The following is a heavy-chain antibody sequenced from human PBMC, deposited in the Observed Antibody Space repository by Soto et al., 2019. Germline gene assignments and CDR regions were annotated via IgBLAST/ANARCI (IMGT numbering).Heavy chain of an antibody. Sequence: GGSLRLSCAASGFTFSSYGMHWVRQAPGKGLEWVAVIWYDGSNKYYADSVKGRFTISRDNSKNTLYLQMNSLRAEDTAVYYCASGWDGSSWPQPFDYWGQGTLVTVSS. D-gene: IGHD6-13*01. V-gene: IGHV3-33*01. J-gene: IGHJ4*02. CDR2: IWYDGSNK. CDR3: ASGWDGSSWPQPFDY. CDR1: GFTFSSYG.